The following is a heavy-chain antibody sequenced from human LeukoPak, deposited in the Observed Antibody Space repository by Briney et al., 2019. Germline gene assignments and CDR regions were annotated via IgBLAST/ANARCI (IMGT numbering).Heavy chain of an antibody. Sequence: GGSLRLSCAASGFTFSDYYMSWIRQAPGKGLEWVSYIRSSGSTIYYADSVKGRFTISRDNAKNSLYLQMNSLRGEDTAVYYCARVTGYMIEDYFDYWGQGILVTVSS. V-gene: IGHV3-11*01. D-gene: IGHD3-9*01. CDR2: IRSSGSTI. CDR1: GFTFSDYY. CDR3: ARVTGYMIEDYFDY. J-gene: IGHJ4*02.